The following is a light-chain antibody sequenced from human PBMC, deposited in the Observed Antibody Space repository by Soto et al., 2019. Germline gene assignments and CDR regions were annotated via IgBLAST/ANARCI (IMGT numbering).Light chain of an antibody. CDR2: SAS. Sequence: DIQMTQSPSSVSASVGDRVTITCRASQGISSRLAWYQQKPVKAPNLLIYSASSLQSGVPSRFSGSGSETDFTLTIGSLQPEDFATYYCQQSNSFPLTFGGGTKVEIK. V-gene: IGKV1-12*01. J-gene: IGKJ4*01. CDR1: QGISSR. CDR3: QQSNSFPLT.